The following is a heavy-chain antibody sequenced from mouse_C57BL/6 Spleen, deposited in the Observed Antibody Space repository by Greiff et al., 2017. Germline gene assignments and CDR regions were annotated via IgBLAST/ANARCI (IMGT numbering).Heavy chain of an antibody. Sequence: VQLQQPGAELVRPGTSVKLSCKASGYTFTSYWMHWVKQRPGQGLEWIGVIDPSDSYTNYNQKFKGKATLTVDTSSSTAYMQLSSLTSEDSAVYYCARPYSNYGVYYAMDYWGQGTSVTVSS. D-gene: IGHD2-5*01. J-gene: IGHJ4*01. CDR1: GYTFTSYW. CDR3: ARPYSNYGVYYAMDY. CDR2: IDPSDSYT. V-gene: IGHV1-59*01.